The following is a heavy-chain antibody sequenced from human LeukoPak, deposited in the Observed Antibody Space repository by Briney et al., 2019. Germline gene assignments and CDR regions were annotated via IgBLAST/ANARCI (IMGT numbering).Heavy chain of an antibody. V-gene: IGHV4-39*07. D-gene: IGHD1-1*01. J-gene: IGHJ3*02. CDR3: ARDNRYRAFDI. CDR1: GGSISSSSYY. CDR2: IYYSGST. Sequence: PSETLSLTGTVSGGSISSSSYYWGWIRQPPGKGLEWIGSIYYSGSTYYNPSLKSRVTISVDTSKNQFSLKLSSVTAADTAVYYCARDNRYRAFDIWGQGTMVTVSS.